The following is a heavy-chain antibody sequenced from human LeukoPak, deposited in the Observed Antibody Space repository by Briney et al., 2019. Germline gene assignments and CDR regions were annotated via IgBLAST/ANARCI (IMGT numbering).Heavy chain of an antibody. CDR1: GYTFTGYY. D-gene: IGHD3-22*01. V-gene: IGHV1-2*02. J-gene: IGHJ4*02. Sequence: ASVKVSCKASGYTFTGYYMHWVRQAPGQGLEWMGWINPNSGGTNYAQKFQGRVTMTRDTSISTAYMELSRLRSDDTAMYYCAREWGHYDSSGYSPTDYWGQGTLVTVSS. CDR2: INPNSGGT. CDR3: AREWGHYDSSGYSPTDY.